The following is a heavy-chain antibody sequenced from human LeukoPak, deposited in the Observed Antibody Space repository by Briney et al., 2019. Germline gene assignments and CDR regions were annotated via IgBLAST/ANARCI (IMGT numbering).Heavy chain of an antibody. J-gene: IGHJ6*02. D-gene: IGHD5-12*01. CDR1: GFTFSSYG. Sequence: GGSLRLSCAASGFTFSSYGMHWVRQAPGKGLEWVAVIWYDGSNKYYADSVKGRFTISRDNSKNTLYLQMNSLRAEDTAVYYCARDRNVDIVATIRGRGMDVWGQGTTATVSS. CDR3: ARDRNVDIVATIRGRGMDV. CDR2: IWYDGSNK. V-gene: IGHV3-33*01.